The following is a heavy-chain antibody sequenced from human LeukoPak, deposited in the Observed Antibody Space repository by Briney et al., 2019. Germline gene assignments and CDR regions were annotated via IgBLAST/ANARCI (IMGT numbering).Heavy chain of an antibody. V-gene: IGHV1-69*05. CDR2: IIPIFGTA. CDR3: ASTEQWLVSGLYYYYYMDV. J-gene: IGHJ6*03. CDR1: GGTFSSYA. Sequence: GSSVKVSCKASGGTFSSYAISWVRQAPGQGLEWMGGIIPIFGTANYAQKFQGRVTITTDESTSTAYMELSSLRSEDTAVYYCASTEQWLVSGLYYYYYMDVWGKGTTVTVS. D-gene: IGHD6-19*01.